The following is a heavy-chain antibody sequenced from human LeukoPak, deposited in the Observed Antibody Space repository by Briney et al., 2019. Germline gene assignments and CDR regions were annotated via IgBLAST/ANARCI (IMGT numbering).Heavy chain of an antibody. CDR3: AAGGSILTGLYHY. CDR1: GFTFSSYG. J-gene: IGHJ4*02. D-gene: IGHD3-9*01. CDR2: IRYDGSNK. Sequence: GGSLRLSCAASGFTFSSYGMHWVRQAPGKGLEWVAFIRYDGSNKYYADSVKGRFTISRDNSKNTLYLQMNSLRAEDTAVYYCAAGGSILTGLYHYWGQGTLVTVSS. V-gene: IGHV3-30*02.